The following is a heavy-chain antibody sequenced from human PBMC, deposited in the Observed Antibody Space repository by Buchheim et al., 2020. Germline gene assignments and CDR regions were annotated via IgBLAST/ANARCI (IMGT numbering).Heavy chain of an antibody. D-gene: IGHD1-26*01. V-gene: IGHV3-7*01. J-gene: IGHJ4*02. CDR3: ARDGVRVGATSGFDY. Sequence: EVQLVESGGGLVQPGGSLRLSCAASGFTFSSYWMSWVRQAPGKGLEWVAKIKKDGSEKYYVDSVKGRFTISRDNAKKSLNLQMNSLRAEDTAVYYCARDGVRVGATSGFDYWGQGTL. CDR2: IKKDGSEK. CDR1: GFTFSSYW.